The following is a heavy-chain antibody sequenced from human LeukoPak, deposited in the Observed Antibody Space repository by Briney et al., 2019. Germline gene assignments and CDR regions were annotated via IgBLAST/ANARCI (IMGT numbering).Heavy chain of an antibody. J-gene: IGHJ5*02. Sequence: SQTLSLTCAISGDSVSSNSVTWNWIRQSPSRGLEWLGRTYYRSTWYNDYAVSVRGRITVNPDTSKNQFSLHLNSVIPEDTAVYYCARRLTQYDCFDPWGQGILVTVSS. D-gene: IGHD2-2*01. V-gene: IGHV6-1*01. CDR2: TYYRSTWYN. CDR1: GDSVSSNSVT. CDR3: ARRLTQYDCFDP.